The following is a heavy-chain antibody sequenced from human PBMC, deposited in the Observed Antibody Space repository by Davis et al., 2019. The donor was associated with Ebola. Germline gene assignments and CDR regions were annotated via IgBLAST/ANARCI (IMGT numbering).Heavy chain of an antibody. J-gene: IGHJ4*02. CDR2: INAGNGNT. D-gene: IGHD6-19*01. CDR3: ARIIAVAGTSDY. CDR1: GYTFTSYA. Sequence: ASVKVSCKASGYTFTSYAMHWVRPAPGQRLEWMGWINAGNGNTKYSQKFQGRVTITRDTSASTAYMELSSLRSEDTAVYYCARIIAVAGTSDYWGQGTLVTVSS. V-gene: IGHV1-3*01.